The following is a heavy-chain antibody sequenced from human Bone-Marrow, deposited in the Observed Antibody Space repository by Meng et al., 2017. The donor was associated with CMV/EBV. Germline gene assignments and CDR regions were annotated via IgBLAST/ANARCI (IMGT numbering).Heavy chain of an antibody. CDR3: AHRRALLHYYDSSGYYGY. CDR1: GFSLSTSGVG. D-gene: IGHD3-22*01. J-gene: IGHJ4*02. V-gene: IGHV2-5*01. Sequence: SGPTLVKPTQTLTLTCTFSGFSLSTSGVGVGWIRQPPGKALEWLALIYWNDDKRYSPSLKSRLTITKDTSKNQVVLTMTNMDPVDTATYYCAHRRALLHYYDSSGYYGYWGQGTLVTGSS. CDR2: IYWNDDK.